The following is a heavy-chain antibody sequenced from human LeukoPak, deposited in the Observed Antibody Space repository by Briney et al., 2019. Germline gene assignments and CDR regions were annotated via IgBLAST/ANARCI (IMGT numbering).Heavy chain of an antibody. CDR2: ISGSGGST. V-gene: IGHV3-23*01. Sequence: GGSLRLSCAASGFTFSSYAMSWFRQAPGKGLEWVSAISGSGGSTYYADSVKGRFTISRDNSKNTLYLQMNSLRAEDTALYYCAKARDAFGVDTIDYWGQGTLVTVSS. D-gene: IGHD3-3*01. CDR3: AKARDAFGVDTIDY. CDR1: GFTFSSYA. J-gene: IGHJ4*02.